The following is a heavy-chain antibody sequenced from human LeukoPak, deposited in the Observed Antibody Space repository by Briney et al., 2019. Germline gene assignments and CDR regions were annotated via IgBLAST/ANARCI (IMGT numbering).Heavy chain of an antibody. CDR3: AKAMNTYHFDTSGYYFDS. D-gene: IGHD3-22*01. Sequence: PGRSLRLSCVASGFTFDDYAMHWVRQAPGKGLEWVAGINWNSDSTGYGDSVKGRFRISRDNAENSLYLQMNSLRPEDTALYYWAKAMNTYHFDTSGYYFDSWGQGTLVSVSS. CDR2: INWNSDST. V-gene: IGHV3-9*01. CDR1: GFTFDDYA. J-gene: IGHJ4*02.